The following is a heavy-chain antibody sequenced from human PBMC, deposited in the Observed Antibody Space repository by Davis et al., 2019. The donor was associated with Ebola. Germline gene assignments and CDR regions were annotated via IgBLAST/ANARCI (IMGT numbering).Heavy chain of an antibody. CDR1: GYTFTSYG. D-gene: IGHD2-15*01. Sequence: ASVKVSCKASGYTFTSYGISWVRQAPGQGLEWMGGIIPIFGTANYAQKFQGRVTMTRNTSISTAYMELRSLRSDDTAVYYCARGGWYGVINYWGQGTLVTVSS. CDR2: IIPIFGTA. CDR3: ARGGWYGVINY. J-gene: IGHJ4*02. V-gene: IGHV1-18*04.